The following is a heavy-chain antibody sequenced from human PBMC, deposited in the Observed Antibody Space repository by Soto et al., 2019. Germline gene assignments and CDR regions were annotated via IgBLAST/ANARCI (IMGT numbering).Heavy chain of an antibody. CDR2: IYYSGST. CDR3: ATSSLGYCSSTSCYPTPYFDY. CDR1: GGSISRGGYY. J-gene: IGHJ4*02. V-gene: IGHV4-31*03. D-gene: IGHD2-2*01. Sequence: PSETLSLTCTVSGGSISRGGYYWSWIRQHPGKGLEWIGYIYYSGSTYYNPSLKSRVTISVDTSKNQFSLKLSSVTAADTAVYYCATSSLGYCSSTSCYPTPYFDYWGQGTLVTVSS.